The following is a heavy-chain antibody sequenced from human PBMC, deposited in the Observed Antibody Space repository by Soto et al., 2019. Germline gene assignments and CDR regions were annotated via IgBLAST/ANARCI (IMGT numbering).Heavy chain of an antibody. Sequence: SETLSLTCTVSGGSISSYYWSWIRQPPGRGLEWIGYISDSGSTNYKTSLKSRVTISVDTSKNQFSLKLSSVTAADTAVYYCARGGYSSQPNYFDYWGQGTLVTVS. CDR1: GGSISSYY. J-gene: IGHJ4*02. CDR2: ISDSGST. V-gene: IGHV4-59*12. D-gene: IGHD6-19*01. CDR3: ARGGYSSQPNYFDY.